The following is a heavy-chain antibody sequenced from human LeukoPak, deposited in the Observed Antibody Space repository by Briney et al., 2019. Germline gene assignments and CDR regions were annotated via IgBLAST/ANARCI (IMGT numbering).Heavy chain of an antibody. J-gene: IGHJ4*02. V-gene: IGHV3-23*01. D-gene: IGHD4-23*01. CDR2: ISGSGTRT. Sequence: GGSLRLSCAASGFTFSSYAMSWVRQAPGKGLEWVSAISGSGTRTYYEDSVKGRFTISRDNSKNTLYLQMNSLRAEDTAVYYCAKEETRAYGGDWGQGTLVTVSS. CDR3: AKEETRAYGGD. CDR1: GFTFSSYA.